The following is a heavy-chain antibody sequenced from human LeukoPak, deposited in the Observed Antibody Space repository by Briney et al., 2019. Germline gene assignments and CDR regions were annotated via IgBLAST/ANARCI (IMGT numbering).Heavy chain of an antibody. CDR1: GYSISSHYY. CDR3: ARGGSAVGGTMVRGVILFDY. Sequence: SETLSLTCTVSGYSISSHYYWGWIRQSPGKGLEWIGSMHHSGNAYYNPSLQSRVTISIDPSKNQYSLKLSSVTAADTAVYYCARGGSAVGGTMVRGVILFDYWGQGTLVTVSS. V-gene: IGHV4-38-2*02. D-gene: IGHD3-10*01. J-gene: IGHJ4*02. CDR2: MHHSGNA.